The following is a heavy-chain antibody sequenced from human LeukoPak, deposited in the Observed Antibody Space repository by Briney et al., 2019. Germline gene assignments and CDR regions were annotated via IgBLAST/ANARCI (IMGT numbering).Heavy chain of an antibody. CDR1: GGSFSGYY. CDR3: ATRPDIAATGPGWFDP. Sequence: SETLSLTCAVYGGSFSGYYWSWIRQPPGKGLEWIGEINHSGSANYNSSLKSRVTISVDTSKNQFSLKLSSVTAADTAVYYCATRPDIAATGPGWFDPWGQGTLVTVSS. J-gene: IGHJ5*02. D-gene: IGHD6-13*01. CDR2: INHSGSA. V-gene: IGHV4-34*01.